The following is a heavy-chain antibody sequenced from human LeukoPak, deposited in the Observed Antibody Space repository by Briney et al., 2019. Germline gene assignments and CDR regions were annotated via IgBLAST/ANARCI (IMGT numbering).Heavy chain of an antibody. CDR1: GFIFSRYS. Sequence: GGSLRLSCAGSGFIFSRYSMNGVRQAPGKGLEWISYISDSGGSVSYADAVRGRFTITRDNAQNTLSLQLNSPRAEDKAMYYCARHIVPDTVFRNFDYWGKGALVTVSS. CDR3: ARHIVPDTVFRNFDY. V-gene: IGHV3-48*01. CDR2: ISDSGGSV. D-gene: IGHD5-12*01. J-gene: IGHJ4*02.